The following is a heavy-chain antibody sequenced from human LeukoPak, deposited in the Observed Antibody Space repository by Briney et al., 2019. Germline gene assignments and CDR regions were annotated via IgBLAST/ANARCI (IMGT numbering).Heavy chain of an antibody. V-gene: IGHV3-48*03. CDR2: ISSSGSTI. CDR3: ARAQIVVVISDWYFDL. J-gene: IGHJ2*01. Sequence: PGGSLRLSCAASGFTFSSYEMNWVRQAPGKGLEWVSYISSSGSTIYYADSVKGRFTISRDNSKNTLYLQMNSLRAEDTAVYYCARAQIVVVISDWYFDLWGRGTLVTVSS. CDR1: GFTFSSYE. D-gene: IGHD3-22*01.